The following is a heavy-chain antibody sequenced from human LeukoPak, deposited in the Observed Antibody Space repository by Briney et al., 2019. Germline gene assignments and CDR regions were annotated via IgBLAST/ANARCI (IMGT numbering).Heavy chain of an antibody. V-gene: IGHV3-33*01. CDR2: IWYDGSNK. CDR3: ARDGMAVAGFVDY. CDR1: GFTFSSYG. Sequence: PGGSLRLSCAASGFTFSSYGMHWVRQAPGKGLEWVAVIWYDGSNKYYADSVKGRFTISRDNSKNTLYLQMNSLRAEDTAVYYCARDGMAVAGFVDYWGQGTLVTVSS. D-gene: IGHD6-19*01. J-gene: IGHJ4*02.